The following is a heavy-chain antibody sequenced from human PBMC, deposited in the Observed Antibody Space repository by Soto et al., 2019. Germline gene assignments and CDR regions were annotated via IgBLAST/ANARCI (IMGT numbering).Heavy chain of an antibody. CDR3: AKEMITMVRGVLRANDY. Sequence: EVQLLESGGGLVQPGGSLRLSCAASGFTFRSYAMSWVRQAPGKGLEWVSGISGNGDSTYYADSVKGRFTISRDNSKNMLYLQMNNLRAEDTAVYYCAKEMITMVRGVLRANDYWGQGTLVTVSS. CDR2: ISGNGDST. V-gene: IGHV3-23*01. CDR1: GFTFRSYA. J-gene: IGHJ4*02. D-gene: IGHD3-10*01.